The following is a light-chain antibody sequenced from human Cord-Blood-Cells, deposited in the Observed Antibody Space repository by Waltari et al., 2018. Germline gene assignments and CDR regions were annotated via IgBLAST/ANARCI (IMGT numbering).Light chain of an antibody. Sequence: IQMTRPPSSLSASVGDRVTITCRESQTISNYLNWYQQKPGKAPKLLIYAASNLQTGVPSRFSGSGSGTDFTLTISSLQPEDFATYYCQQSYSTPYTFGQGTKLEIK. CDR3: QQSYSTPYT. CDR1: QTISNY. CDR2: AAS. V-gene: IGKV1-39*01. J-gene: IGKJ2*01.